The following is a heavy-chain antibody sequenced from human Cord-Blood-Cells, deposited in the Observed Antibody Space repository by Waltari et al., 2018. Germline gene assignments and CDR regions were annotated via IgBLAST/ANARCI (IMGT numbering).Heavy chain of an antibody. CDR3: ARADSSSGWYGGYYYSMDV. CDR2: IIPIVGTA. V-gene: IGHV1-69*01. CDR1: GGTFSSYA. J-gene: IGHJ6*02. D-gene: IGHD6-19*01. Sequence: QVQLVQSGAEVKKPGSSVKVSCKASGGTFSSYAISWVRQAPGQGLEGMGVIIPIVGTANYAQKVQGRVTITADESTSTAYMELSSLRSEDTAVYYCARADSSSGWYGGYYYSMDVWGQGTTVTVSS.